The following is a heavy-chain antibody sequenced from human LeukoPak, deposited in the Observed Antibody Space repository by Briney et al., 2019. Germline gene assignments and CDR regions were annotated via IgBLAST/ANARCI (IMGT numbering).Heavy chain of an antibody. V-gene: IGHV4-39*01. CDR1: GGSISSSSYY. D-gene: IGHD3-22*01. Sequence: PSETLSLTCTVSGGSISSSSYYWGWIRQPPGKGLEWIGSIYYSGSTYYNPSLKSRVTISVDTSKNQFSLKLSSVTAADTAVYYCASQDYYDSSGGDYWGQGTLVTVSS. J-gene: IGHJ4*02. CDR3: ASQDYYDSSGGDY. CDR2: IYYSGST.